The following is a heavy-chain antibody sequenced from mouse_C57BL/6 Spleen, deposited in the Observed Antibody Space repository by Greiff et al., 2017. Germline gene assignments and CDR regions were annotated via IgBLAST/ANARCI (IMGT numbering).Heavy chain of an antibody. CDR3: ARWYYGSSGDY. CDR1: GYTFTDYY. V-gene: IGHV1-26*01. Sequence: EVQLQQSGPELVKPGASVKISCKASGYTFTDYYMNWVKQSHGKSLEWIGDINPNNGGTSYNQKFKGKATLTVDKSSSTAYMELRSLTSEDSAVYYWARWYYGSSGDYWGQGTTLTVSS. D-gene: IGHD1-1*01. J-gene: IGHJ2*01. CDR2: INPNNGGT.